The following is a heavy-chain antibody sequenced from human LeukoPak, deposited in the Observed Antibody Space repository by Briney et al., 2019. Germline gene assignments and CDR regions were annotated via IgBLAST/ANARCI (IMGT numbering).Heavy chain of an antibody. CDR1: GFTFIDYW. J-gene: IGHJ4*02. V-gene: IGHV3-7*03. CDR2: IKQDGSEK. Sequence: HPGGSLRLSCAASGFTFIDYWMTWVRQAPGKGLEWVANIKQDGSEKNYVDSVKGRFTISRDNAKNSLYLQMNSLRTEDTALYYCAKSKTAVTTGYLDYWGQGTLVTVSS. D-gene: IGHD4-17*01. CDR3: AKSKTAVTTGYLDY.